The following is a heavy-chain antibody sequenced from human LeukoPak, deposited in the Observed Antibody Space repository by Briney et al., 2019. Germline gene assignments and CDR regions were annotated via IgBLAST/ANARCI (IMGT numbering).Heavy chain of an antibody. V-gene: IGHV4-59*01. J-gene: IGHJ5*02. CDR3: ARDRDSSSWPNWFDP. CDR1: GGSISSYY. CDR2: IYYSGST. D-gene: IGHD6-13*01. Sequence: ASETLSLTCTVSGGSISSYYWSWIRQPPGKGLEWIGYIYYSGSTNYNPSLKSRVTISVDTSKNQFSLKLSSVTAADTAVYYCARDRDSSSWPNWFDPWGQGTLVTVSS.